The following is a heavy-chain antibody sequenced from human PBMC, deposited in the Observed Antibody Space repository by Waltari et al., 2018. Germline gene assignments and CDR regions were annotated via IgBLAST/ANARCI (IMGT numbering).Heavy chain of an antibody. Sequence: QVQLQESGQGLVKPSGTLSLTCAVSGASIRGNYWWSWVRQSPEKGLEWIGQVYHSGKTHYNPSLQSRVTISVDKPKNQFSLNLNSVTAADTAVYYCAGDRAIGLFFDYWGRGTLVTVSS. V-gene: IGHV4-4*02. CDR3: AGDRAIGLFFDY. D-gene: IGHD2-2*01. CDR2: VYHSGKT. J-gene: IGHJ4*02. CDR1: GASIRGNYW.